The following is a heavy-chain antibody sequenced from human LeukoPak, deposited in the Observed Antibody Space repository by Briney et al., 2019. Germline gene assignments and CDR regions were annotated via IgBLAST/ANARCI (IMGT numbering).Heavy chain of an antibody. CDR3: ARAYRHAFDI. CDR1: GGSISSYY. D-gene: IGHD2-2*02. V-gene: IGHV4-4*09. J-gene: IGHJ3*02. CDR2: IYTSGST. Sequence: SETLSLTCTVSGGSISSYYWSWIRQPPGKGLEWIGYIYTSGSTYYNPSLKGRVTISVDRSKNQFSLKLSSVTAADTAVYYCARAYRHAFDIWGQGTMVTVSS.